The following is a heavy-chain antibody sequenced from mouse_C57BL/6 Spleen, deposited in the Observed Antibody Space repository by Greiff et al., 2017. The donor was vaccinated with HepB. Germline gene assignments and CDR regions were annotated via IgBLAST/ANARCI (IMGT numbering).Heavy chain of an antibody. D-gene: IGHD1-1*01. J-gene: IGHJ2*01. CDR3: ARGGTTVVFDY. Sequence: QVQLQQSGAELVRPGTSVKVSCKASGYAFTNYLIEWVKQRPGQGLEWIGVINPGSGGTNYNEKFKGKATLTADKSSSTAYMQLSSLTSEDSAVYCCARGGTTVVFDYWGQGTTLTVSS. V-gene: IGHV1-54*01. CDR2: INPGSGGT. CDR1: GYAFTNYL.